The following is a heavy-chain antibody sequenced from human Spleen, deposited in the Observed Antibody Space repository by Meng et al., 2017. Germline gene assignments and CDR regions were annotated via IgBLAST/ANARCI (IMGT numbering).Heavy chain of an antibody. Sequence: QVPLQESGPGLVRPSDTLSLTCTVSGGSVSSGSYYWSWIRQPPGKGLEWIGYIYYSGSTHYNPSLKSRVTISVDTSKNQFSLKLNSVTAADMAVYYCATVGMGLDSWGQGILVTVSS. CDR2: IYYSGST. J-gene: IGHJ4*02. CDR1: GGSVSSGSYY. V-gene: IGHV4-61*01. CDR3: ATVGMGLDS. D-gene: IGHD7-27*01.